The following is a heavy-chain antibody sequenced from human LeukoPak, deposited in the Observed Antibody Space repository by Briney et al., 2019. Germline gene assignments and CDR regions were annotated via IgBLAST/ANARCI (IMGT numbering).Heavy chain of an antibody. CDR3: ARGERYFDWLKGKRYWYFDL. D-gene: IGHD3-9*01. J-gene: IGHJ2*01. V-gene: IGHV1-8*01. CDR1: GYTFTSYD. Sequence: ASVKVSCKASGYTFTSYDINWVRQATGQGLEWMGWMNPNSGNTGYAQKFQGRVTMTRNTSISTAYMELSSLRSEDTAVYYCARGERYFDWLKGKRYWYFDLWGRGTLVTVSS. CDR2: MNPNSGNT.